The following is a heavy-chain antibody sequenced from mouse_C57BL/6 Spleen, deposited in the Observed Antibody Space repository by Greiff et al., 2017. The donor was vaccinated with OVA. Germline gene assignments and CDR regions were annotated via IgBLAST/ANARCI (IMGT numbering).Heavy chain of an antibody. V-gene: IGHV1-61*01. CDR3: AREDYYGSSYPFYAMDY. Sequence: QVQLKQPGAELVRPGSSVKLSCKASGYTFTSYWMDWVKQRPGQGLEWIGNIYPSDSETHYNQKFKDKATLTVDKSSSTAYMQLSSLTSEDSAVYYCAREDYYGSSYPFYAMDYWGQGTSVTVSS. J-gene: IGHJ4*01. CDR2: IYPSDSET. D-gene: IGHD1-1*01. CDR1: GYTFTSYW.